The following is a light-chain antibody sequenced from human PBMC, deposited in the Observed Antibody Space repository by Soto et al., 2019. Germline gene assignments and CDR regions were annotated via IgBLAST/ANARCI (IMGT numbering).Light chain of an antibody. V-gene: IGKV3-15*01. CDR1: QSVSSY. CDR2: GAS. Sequence: EIRMTQSPATLSVSPGEIATLSCRASQSVSSYLAWYQQKPGKAPSLLIYGASSWDTGIPARFSGSGSGTEFTLTISSLQSDDFAVYSWQQYNKLTTFGGGAKVAIK. J-gene: IGKJ4*02. CDR3: QQYNKLTT.